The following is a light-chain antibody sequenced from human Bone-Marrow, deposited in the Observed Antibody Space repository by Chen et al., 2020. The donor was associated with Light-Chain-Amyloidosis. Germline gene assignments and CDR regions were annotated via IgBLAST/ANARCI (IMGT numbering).Light chain of an antibody. CDR3: QVWDRSSDRPV. J-gene: IGLJ3*02. Sequence: YVLTQPSSVSVAPGQTATIACGGNNIGSTSVHWYQQTPGQAPLLVVYDDSDRPSGIPERLSGSNSGNTATLPISRVEAGDEADYYCQVWDRSSDRPVFGGGTKLTVL. V-gene: IGLV3-21*02. CDR2: DDS. CDR1: NIGSTS.